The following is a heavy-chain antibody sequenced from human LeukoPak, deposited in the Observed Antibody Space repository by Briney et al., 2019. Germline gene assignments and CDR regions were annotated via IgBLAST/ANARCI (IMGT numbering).Heavy chain of an antibody. V-gene: IGHV3-23*01. CDR3: AKDESESRTSAMESDY. CDR2: VCGSGGST. D-gene: IGHD2-2*01. CDR1: GFTFSSYA. J-gene: IGHJ4*02. Sequence: GGSLRLSCAASGFTFSSYAMSWVRQAPGKGLEWVSAVCGSGGSTYYADSVKGRYTISRDNSTNTLYLQRSSLRAQDTAVYYCAKDESESRTSAMESDYWGQGTLVTVSS.